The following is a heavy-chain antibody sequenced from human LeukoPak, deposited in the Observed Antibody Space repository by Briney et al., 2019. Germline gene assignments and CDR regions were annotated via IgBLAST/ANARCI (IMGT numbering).Heavy chain of an antibody. D-gene: IGHD3-10*01. V-gene: IGHV4-39*07. CDR2: IYYSGST. CDR1: GGSISSSSYY. J-gene: IGHJ5*02. Sequence: SETLSLTCTVSGGSISSSSYYWGWIRPPPGKGLKWSGSIYYSGSTYYNPSLKSRVTISVDTSKNQFSLKLSSVTAADTAVYYCARGRLRQTYGSGSYFPNWFDPWGQGTLVTVSS. CDR3: ARGRLRQTYGSGSYFPNWFDP.